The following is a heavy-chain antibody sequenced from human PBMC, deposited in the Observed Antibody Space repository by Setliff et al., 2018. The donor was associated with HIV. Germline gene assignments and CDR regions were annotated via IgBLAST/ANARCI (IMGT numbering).Heavy chain of an antibody. J-gene: IGHJ4*02. Sequence: GGSLRLSCAASGFTFSTYWMSWVRQAPGKGREWVANIKKDGSEKNYMDSVKGRFTISRDNVKNSLYLQMNSLRAEDTAVYNCARERYSGRAIDYWGQGTLVTV. D-gene: IGHD1-26*01. V-gene: IGHV3-7*01. CDR1: GFTFSTYW. CDR3: ARERYSGRAIDY. CDR2: IKKDGSEK.